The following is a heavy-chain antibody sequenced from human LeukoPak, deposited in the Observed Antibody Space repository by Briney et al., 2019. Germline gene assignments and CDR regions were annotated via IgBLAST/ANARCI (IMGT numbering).Heavy chain of an antibody. V-gene: IGHV4-4*07. CDR2: KYARGSS. CDR1: GGSISNYY. D-gene: IGHD2-21*01. Sequence: PSETLSLTCTVSGGSISNYYWSWIRQPAGKGLEWIGRKYARGSSNYNPPVQSRVTMSVDPSMNQFSLKLRSVTAADTAVYYCATDRDLRWFYFWGQGTLVTVSS. J-gene: IGHJ4*02. CDR3: ATDRDLRWFYF.